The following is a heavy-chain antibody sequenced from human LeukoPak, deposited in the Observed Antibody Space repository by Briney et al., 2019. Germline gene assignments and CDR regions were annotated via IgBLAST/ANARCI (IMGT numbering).Heavy chain of an antibody. CDR2: FDPEDGET. V-gene: IGHV1-24*01. CDR3: ATSRNDILTGYYFDAFDI. D-gene: IGHD3-9*01. CDR1: GYTFTSYA. Sequence: ASVKVSCKASGYTFTSYAMNWVRQAPGKGLEWMGGFDPEDGETIYAQKFQGRVTMTEDTSTDTAYMELSSLRSEDTAVYYCATSRNDILTGYYFDAFDIWGQGTMVTVSP. J-gene: IGHJ3*02.